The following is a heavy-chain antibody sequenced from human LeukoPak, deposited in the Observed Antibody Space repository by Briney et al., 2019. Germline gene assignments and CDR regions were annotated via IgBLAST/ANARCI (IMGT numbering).Heavy chain of an antibody. CDR2: FDPEDGET. V-gene: IGHV1-24*01. Sequence: ASVRVSCKVSGYTLTELSMHWVRQAPGKGLEWMGGFDPEDGETIYAQKFQGRVTMTEDTSTDTAYMELSSLRSEDTAVYYCATELGGYSYGLPVDYWGQGTLVTVSS. J-gene: IGHJ4*02. CDR3: ATELGGYSYGLPVDY. CDR1: GYTLTELS. D-gene: IGHD5-18*01.